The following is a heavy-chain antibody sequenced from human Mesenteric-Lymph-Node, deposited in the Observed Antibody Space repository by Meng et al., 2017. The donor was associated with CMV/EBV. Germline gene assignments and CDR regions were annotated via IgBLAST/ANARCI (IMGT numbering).Heavy chain of an antibody. D-gene: IGHD3-9*01. J-gene: IGHJ4*02. CDR1: GYTFIDYY. CDR2: IKPKTGGR. Sequence: QVQLVQSGAEVKKPGASVRVSCKASGYTFIDYYINWVRQAPGQGLEWMGRIKPKTGGRSYAQNFQGRVTMTRDTSINTAYMEVNRLSSDDTAMYYCARDRDTDWYSPFDYWGPGTLVTVSS. V-gene: IGHV1-2*06. CDR3: ARDRDTDWYSPFDY.